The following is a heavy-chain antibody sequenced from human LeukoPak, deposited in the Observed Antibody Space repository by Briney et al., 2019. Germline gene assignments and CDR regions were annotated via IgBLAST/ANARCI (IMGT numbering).Heavy chain of an antibody. D-gene: IGHD3-22*01. CDR3: AREGGSYDSSGYYSLHYYFDY. CDR2: INHSGST. V-gene: IGHV4-34*01. Sequence: SETLSLTCAVYGGSFTNYYWSWIRQPPGKGLEWIGEINHSGSTKYNPSLKSRVTISIDTSKNQLSLKLSSVTAADTAVYYCAREGGSYDSSGYYSLHYYFDYWGQGTLVTVSS. J-gene: IGHJ4*02. CDR1: GGSFTNYY.